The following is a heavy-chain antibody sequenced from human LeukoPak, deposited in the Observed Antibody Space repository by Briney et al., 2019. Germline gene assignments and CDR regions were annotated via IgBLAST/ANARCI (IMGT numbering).Heavy chain of an antibody. V-gene: IGHV1-69*13. CDR1: GGTFSSYA. CDR3: ASPGGYYYDSSGYFLDY. Sequence: ASVKVSCKASGGTFSSYAISWVRQAPGQGLEWMGGIIPILGTANYAQKFQGRVTITADESTSTAYMELSSLRSEDTAVYYCASPGGYYYDSSGYFLDYWGQGTLVTVSS. CDR2: IIPILGTA. D-gene: IGHD3-22*01. J-gene: IGHJ4*02.